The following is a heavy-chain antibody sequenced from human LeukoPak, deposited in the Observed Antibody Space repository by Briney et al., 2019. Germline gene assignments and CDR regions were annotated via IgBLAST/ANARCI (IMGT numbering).Heavy chain of an antibody. CDR3: ARAGGYLGYMDV. CDR1: GGSIRSYY. J-gene: IGHJ6*03. D-gene: IGHD5-18*01. Sequence: PSETLSLTCTVSGGSIRSYYWSWIRQPPGKGLEWIAYIYYSGSTNYNPSLKSRVTISVDTSQNQFSLKLSSVTAADTAVYYCARAGGYLGYMDVWGKGTTVTISS. CDR2: IYYSGST. V-gene: IGHV4-59*01.